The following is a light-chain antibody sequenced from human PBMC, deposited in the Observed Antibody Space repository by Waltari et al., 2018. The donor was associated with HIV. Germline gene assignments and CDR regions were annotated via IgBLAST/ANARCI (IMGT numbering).Light chain of an antibody. CDR3: QQYNNWPRT. Sequence: EIVMTQSPAPLSVSPGERATPACRSMQSVSSNLASYQQTPGQAPRLLIYGAFTRATGIPARFSGSGSGTEFTLTISSLRSEDFVVYYCQQYNNWPRTFGQGTKLQIK. J-gene: IGKJ2*01. CDR2: GAF. CDR1: QSVSSN. V-gene: IGKV3-15*01.